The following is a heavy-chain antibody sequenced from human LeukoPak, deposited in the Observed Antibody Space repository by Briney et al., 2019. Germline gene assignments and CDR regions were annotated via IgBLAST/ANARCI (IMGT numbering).Heavy chain of an antibody. J-gene: IGHJ4*02. CDR1: GYTFTGYY. CDR3: ARGIYVAVAGQGDFDY. D-gene: IGHD6-19*01. V-gene: IGHV1-2*02. CDR2: INPNSGGT. Sequence: GASVKVSCKASGYTFTGYYMHWVRQAPGQGLEWMGWINPNSGGTNYAQKFQGRVTMTRDTAISTAYMELSRLRSDDTAIYYCARGIYVAVAGQGDFDYWGQGTLVTVSS.